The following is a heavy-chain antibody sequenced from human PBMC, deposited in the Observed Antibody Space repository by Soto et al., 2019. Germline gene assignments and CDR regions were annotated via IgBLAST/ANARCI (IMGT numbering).Heavy chain of an antibody. D-gene: IGHD6-13*01. Sequence: EVQLLESGGGLVQPGGSLRLSCAASGFTFSSYAMSWVRQAPGKGLEWVSAISGSGGSTDYADSVKGRFTISRDNAKTTPHLQMTSLRAADTAVYYCAKIPHSSSWYLDAFDIWGQGKMVTVSS. J-gene: IGHJ3*02. CDR3: AKIPHSSSWYLDAFDI. CDR2: ISGSGGST. V-gene: IGHV3-23*01. CDR1: GFTFSSYA.